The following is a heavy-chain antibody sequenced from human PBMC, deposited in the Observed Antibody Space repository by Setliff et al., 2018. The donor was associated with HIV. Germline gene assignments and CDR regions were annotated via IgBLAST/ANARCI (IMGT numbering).Heavy chain of an antibody. CDR3: ARGMDYYDTSGYYQYYFDY. V-gene: IGHV1-2*04. Sequence: GASVKVSCKASGYSFTDYYIHWVRQAPGQGLEWMGWINTKSDGTNYAQKFQGWITMTRDTSIRPAYMELSRLRSDDTAVYYCARGMDYYDTSGYYQYYFDYWGQGTLVTVSS. D-gene: IGHD3-22*01. CDR2: INTKSDGT. J-gene: IGHJ4*02. CDR1: GYSFTDYY.